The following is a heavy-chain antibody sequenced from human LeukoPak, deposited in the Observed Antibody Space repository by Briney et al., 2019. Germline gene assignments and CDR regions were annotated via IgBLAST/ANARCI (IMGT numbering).Heavy chain of an antibody. CDR1: GGSIRSSSHL. Sequence: SETLSLTCTVSGGSIRSSSHLWGWIRQPPGKGLEWIGSIYYSGSTYYKPSLRSRVTISVDTSKSQFSLKLNSVTAADTAVYYCARQGGVILTGYPAWIDSWGQGTLVTVSS. CDR3: ARQGGVILTGYPAWIDS. D-gene: IGHD3-9*01. V-gene: IGHV4-39*01. CDR2: IYYSGST. J-gene: IGHJ5*01.